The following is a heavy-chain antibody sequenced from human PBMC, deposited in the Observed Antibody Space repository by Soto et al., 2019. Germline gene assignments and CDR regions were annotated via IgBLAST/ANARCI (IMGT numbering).Heavy chain of an antibody. CDR2: ISAFNGKT. CDR1: GYTFPNYG. J-gene: IGHJ4*02. Sequence: ASVKVSCKASGYTFPNYGINWVRQAPGQGLEWMRWISAFNGKTIYAQRFQGKFTMTTDTSATIAYMALRSLESDDTAVYYCARGQGDNGYDLQIDHWGQGTLVTVS. CDR3: ARGQGDNGYDLQIDH. D-gene: IGHD5-12*01. V-gene: IGHV1-18*01.